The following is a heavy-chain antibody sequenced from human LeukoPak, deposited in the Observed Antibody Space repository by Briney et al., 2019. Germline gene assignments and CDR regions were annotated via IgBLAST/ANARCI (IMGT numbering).Heavy chain of an antibody. CDR1: GYTFTSYY. J-gene: IGHJ3*02. CDR2: INPSGGST. CDR3: AIAKYSSGWYGAFDI. D-gene: IGHD6-19*01. Sequence: ASVKVTCKASGYTFTSYYMHWVRQAPGQGLEWMGIINPSGGSTSYAQKFQGRVTMTRDMSTSTVYMELSSLRSEDTAVYYCAIAKYSSGWYGAFDIWGQGTMITVSS. V-gene: IGHV1-46*01.